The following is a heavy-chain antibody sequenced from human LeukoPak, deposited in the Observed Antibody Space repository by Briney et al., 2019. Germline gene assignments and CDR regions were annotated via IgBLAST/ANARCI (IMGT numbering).Heavy chain of an antibody. CDR3: ASSSGYYTWYYYYMDV. J-gene: IGHJ6*03. CDR1: GGSISSYY. CDR2: IYYSGST. D-gene: IGHD3-3*01. V-gene: IGHV4-59*01. Sequence: PSETLSLTCTVSGGSISSYYWSWIRQPPGKGLEWIGYIYYSGSTNYNPSLKSRVTISVDTSKNQFSLKLSSGTAADTAVYYCASSSGYYTWYYYYMDVWGKGTTVTVSS.